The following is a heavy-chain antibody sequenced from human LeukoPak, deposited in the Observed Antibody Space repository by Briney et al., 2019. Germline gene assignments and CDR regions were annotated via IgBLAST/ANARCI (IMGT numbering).Heavy chain of an antibody. CDR2: INQAGSQI. CDR3: ARDNTYSSGGNYYDRFDY. J-gene: IGHJ4*02. Sequence: QTGGSLRLSCAASGFTFSTYWMTWVRQAPGKGLEWVANINQAGSQINYVASVEGRFTISRDNAKNSLYLQMNSLRAEDTAAYYCARDNTYSSGGNYYDRFDYWGQGTLVTVSS. V-gene: IGHV3-7*01. CDR1: GFTFSTYW. D-gene: IGHD3-22*01.